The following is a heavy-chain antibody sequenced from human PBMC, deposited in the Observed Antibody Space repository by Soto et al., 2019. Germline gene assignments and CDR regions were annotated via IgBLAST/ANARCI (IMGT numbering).Heavy chain of an antibody. CDR3: AKGGYSYGDFYYGMDV. D-gene: IGHD5-18*01. CDR2: ISWNGGSK. J-gene: IGHJ6*02. V-gene: IGHV3-9*01. CDR1: GFTFDDYA. Sequence: EAQLVESGGGLVQPDRSLRLSCAASGFTFDDYAMHWVRQAPGKGLVWVSGISWNGGSKGYADSVKGRFTISRDNSKKSLYLQINSLRGEDTALYYCAKGGYSYGDFYYGMDVWGQGTMVTVSS.